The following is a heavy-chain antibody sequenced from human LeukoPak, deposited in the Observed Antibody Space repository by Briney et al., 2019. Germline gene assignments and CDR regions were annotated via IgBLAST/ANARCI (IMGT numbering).Heavy chain of an antibody. J-gene: IGHJ4*02. V-gene: IGHV3-53*01. Sequence: GGSLRLSCAASGFTFSSYNMNWVRQAPGKGLEWVSVMYSDGSTYYADSVKGRFTISRDNSKNTLYLQMNSLRAEDTAVYYCARIWNYGYWGQGTLVTVSS. CDR1: GFTFSSYN. CDR3: ARIWNYGY. CDR2: MYSDGST. D-gene: IGHD1-7*01.